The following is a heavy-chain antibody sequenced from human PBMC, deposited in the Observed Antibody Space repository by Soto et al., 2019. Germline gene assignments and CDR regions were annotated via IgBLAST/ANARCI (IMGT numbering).Heavy chain of an antibody. J-gene: IGHJ4*02. CDR2: INPNSGGT. CDR1: GYTFTGYY. V-gene: IGHV1-2*04. Sequence: VKVSCKASGYTFTGYYMHWGRQAPGQGLEWMGWINPNSGGTNYAQKFQGWVTMTRDTSISTAYMELSRLRSDGTAVYYCARDRSAMVKYYFDYWGQGTLVTVSS. CDR3: ARDRSAMVKYYFDY. D-gene: IGHD5-18*01.